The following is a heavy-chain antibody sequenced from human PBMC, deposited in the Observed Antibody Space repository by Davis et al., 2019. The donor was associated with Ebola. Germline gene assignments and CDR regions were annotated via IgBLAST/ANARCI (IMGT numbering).Heavy chain of an antibody. CDR3: ARAYYDSVFDY. CDR2: ISGSGGST. V-gene: IGHV3-23*01. Sequence: GGSLRLSCAASGFTFSSYAMSWVRQAPGKGLEWVSAISGSGGSTYYADSVKGRFTISRENAKNSLYLQMNSLRAEDTAVYYCARAYYDSVFDYWGQGTLVTVSS. J-gene: IGHJ4*02. CDR1: GFTFSSYA. D-gene: IGHD3-3*01.